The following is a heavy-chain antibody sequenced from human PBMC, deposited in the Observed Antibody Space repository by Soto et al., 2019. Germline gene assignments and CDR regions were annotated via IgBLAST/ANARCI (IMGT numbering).Heavy chain of an antibody. V-gene: IGHV3-21*01. CDR1: GFTFSSYS. CDR2: ISSSSGHI. D-gene: IGHD1-26*01. J-gene: IGHJ4*02. CDR3: TRHWLATREFDY. Sequence: GGSLRLSCSASGFTFSSYSMNWVRQAPGKGLEWVSSISSSSGHIYYADSLKGRFTISRDNAKNSLYLQMNSLRAEDTAVYYCTRHWLATREFDYWGQGTLVTVS.